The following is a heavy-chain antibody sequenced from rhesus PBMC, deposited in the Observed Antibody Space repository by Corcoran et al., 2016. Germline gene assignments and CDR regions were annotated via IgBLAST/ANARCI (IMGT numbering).Heavy chain of an antibody. V-gene: IGHV4-173*01. CDR3: ARGIVY. CDR2: VSGTGGRP. J-gene: IGHJ4*01. CDR1: GGSISSNY. Sequence: QLQLQESGPGLVKPSETLSLTCAVSGGSISSNYWTWIRQPPGKGLEWIGRVSGTGGRPAFIPSLRIPVTFSTSTSKNLFSLTLNSVTAAGSAVYYCARGIVYWGQGVLVTVSS.